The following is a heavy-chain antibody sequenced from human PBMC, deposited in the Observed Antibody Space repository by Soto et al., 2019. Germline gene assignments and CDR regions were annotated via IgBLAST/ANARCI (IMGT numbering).Heavy chain of an antibody. D-gene: IGHD2-2*01. CDR2: ISSGSSTK. V-gene: IGHV3-48*02. CDR1: GFTFRSYS. CDR3: ARESYCSSTSCPSDPFDL. Sequence: EVQLVESGGGLVQPGGTLRISCAASGFTFRSYSINWVRQSPGKGLEWVSYISSGSSTKYDANSVKGRFNISTENAKDSLYLQMNSLRDDDTAVYYCARESYCSSTSCPSDPFDLCGNGTMVTVSS. J-gene: IGHJ3*01.